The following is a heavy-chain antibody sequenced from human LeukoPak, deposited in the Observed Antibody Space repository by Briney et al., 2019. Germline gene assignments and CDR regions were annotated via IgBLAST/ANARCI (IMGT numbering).Heavy chain of an antibody. Sequence: GGSLRLSCAASGFTFSSYWMSWVRQAPGKGLEWVANIKQDGSEKYYVDSVKGRFTISRDNAKNSPYLQMNSLRAEDTAVYYCARDHPADYYGSGSYPGEWGQGTLVTVSS. J-gene: IGHJ4*02. CDR2: IKQDGSEK. CDR1: GFTFSSYW. V-gene: IGHV3-7*01. CDR3: ARDHPADYYGSGSYPGE. D-gene: IGHD3-10*01.